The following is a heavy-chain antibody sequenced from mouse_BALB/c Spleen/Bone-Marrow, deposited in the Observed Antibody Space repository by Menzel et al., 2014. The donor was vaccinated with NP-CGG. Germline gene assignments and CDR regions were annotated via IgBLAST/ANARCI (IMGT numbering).Heavy chain of an antibody. CDR1: GFTFTDYY. D-gene: IGHD2-3*01. Sequence: EVKLVESGGGLEQPGSSLRLSCASSGFTFTDYYMNWVRQPPGKALVWLGFIRNKANGYTTEFRASVKARLTISTVSSQSICYLQMNTLRDEDRDTYYCARYDGYSDKAMDYWGQGTSVTGSS. CDR2: IRNKANGYTT. CDR3: ARYDGYSDKAMDY. V-gene: IGHV7-3*02. J-gene: IGHJ4*01.